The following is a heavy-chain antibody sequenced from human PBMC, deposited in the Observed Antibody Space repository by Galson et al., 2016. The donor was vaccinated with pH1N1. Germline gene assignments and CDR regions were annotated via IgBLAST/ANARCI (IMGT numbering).Heavy chain of an antibody. J-gene: IGHJ6*03. V-gene: IGHV4-39*07. CDR2: IYYRGST. CDR1: SSSEYY. CDR3: TSIIGTTQYYYYMDV. Sequence: SSSEYYWAWIRQSPGTGLEWIGSIYYRGSTYYNPSLKSRVSISVDRSTNQFSLNLSSVTAADTAVYYCTSIIGTTQYYYYMDVWGKGTTVTVSS. D-gene: IGHD1-7*01.